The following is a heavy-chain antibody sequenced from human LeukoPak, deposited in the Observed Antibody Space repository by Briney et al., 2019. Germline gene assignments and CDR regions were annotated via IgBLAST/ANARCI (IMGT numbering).Heavy chain of an antibody. D-gene: IGHD6-13*01. Sequence: GASVKVSCKASGYTFTSYDITWVRQATGQGLEWMGWMNPNSGNTGYAQKFQGRVTMTRSTSISTAYMELCSLRSEDTAVYYCARGQYGSSWYDYWGQGSLVTVSS. V-gene: IGHV1-8*01. CDR1: GYTFTSYD. CDR3: ARGQYGSSWYDY. J-gene: IGHJ4*02. CDR2: MNPNSGNT.